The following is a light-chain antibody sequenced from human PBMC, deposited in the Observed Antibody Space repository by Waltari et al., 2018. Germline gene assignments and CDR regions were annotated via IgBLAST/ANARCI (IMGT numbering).Light chain of an antibody. CDR3: SSYTSSNTLG. J-gene: IGLJ1*01. V-gene: IGLV2-14*03. CDR2: AAT. CDR1: SSDVGGYNY. Sequence: QSALTQPASVSGSPGQSITISCTGTSSDVGGYNYFSWYQQHPGKAPKLMIYAATKRPSGVSNRFSGSKAGNTASLTISGLQAEDEADYYCSSYTSSNTLGFGTGTKVTVL.